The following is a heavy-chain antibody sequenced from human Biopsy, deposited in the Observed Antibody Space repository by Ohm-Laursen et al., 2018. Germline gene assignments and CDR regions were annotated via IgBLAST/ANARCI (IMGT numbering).Heavy chain of an antibody. Sequence: TLSLTCTVSGDSISTSTTYYWAWLRQPPGKGLEWIGSIYNSETTFYNPSLKSRVAISVDTSTNQFSLKVSSVTAADMALYYCARHPTGFWFDPWGHGTLVTVSS. V-gene: IGHV4-39*01. CDR1: GDSISTSTTYY. CDR3: ARHPTGFWFDP. CDR2: IYNSETT. J-gene: IGHJ5*02.